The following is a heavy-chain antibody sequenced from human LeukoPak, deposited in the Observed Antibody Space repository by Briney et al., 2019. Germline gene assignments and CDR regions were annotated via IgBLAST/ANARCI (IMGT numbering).Heavy chain of an antibody. Sequence: GGSLRLSCAASGFTFSSYSMNWVRQAPGKGLGWVSSISSSSSYIYYADSVKGRSTISRDNAKISLYLQMNSLRAGDTAVYYCARDGHCSGGACNFDYWGQGTLVTVSS. J-gene: IGHJ4*02. CDR1: GFTFSSYS. D-gene: IGHD2-8*02. CDR2: ISSSSSYI. V-gene: IGHV3-21*01. CDR3: ARDGHCSGGACNFDY.